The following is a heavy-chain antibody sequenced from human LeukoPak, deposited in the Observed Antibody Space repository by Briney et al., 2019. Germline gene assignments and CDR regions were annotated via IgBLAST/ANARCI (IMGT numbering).Heavy chain of an antibody. J-gene: IGHJ4*02. Sequence: GGSLRLSCAASGFTFSSYGMHWVRQAPGKGLEWVAVISYDGSNKYYADSVKGRFTISRDNSKNTLYLQMNSLRAEDTAIYYCAYRNTLDYWGQGTLVTVSS. CDR3: AYRNTLDY. CDR1: GFTFSSYG. CDR2: ISYDGSNK. D-gene: IGHD1-26*01. V-gene: IGHV3-30*03.